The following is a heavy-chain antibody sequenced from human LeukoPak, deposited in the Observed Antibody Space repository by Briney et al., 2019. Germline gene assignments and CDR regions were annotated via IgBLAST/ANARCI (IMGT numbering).Heavy chain of an antibody. D-gene: IGHD5-12*01. Sequence: PGGSLRLSCVGSGFSFSGNSMNWVRQAPGKGLEWVSGISRTSTYIYYADSVQGRFTISRDNAKNSLYLQMDSLRAEDTAVYYCATSRGSGYEADYWGQGTLVTVSS. J-gene: IGHJ4*02. V-gene: IGHV3-21*01. CDR2: ISRTSTYI. CDR1: GFSFSGNS. CDR3: ATSRGSGYEADY.